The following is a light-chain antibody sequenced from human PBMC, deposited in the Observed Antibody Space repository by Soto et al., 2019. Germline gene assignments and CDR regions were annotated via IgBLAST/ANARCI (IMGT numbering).Light chain of an antibody. J-gene: IGKJ4*01. CDR2: DAS. V-gene: IGKV3-11*01. CDR1: QSVSSF. CDR3: QQRSNWPFT. Sequence: ETVLTQSPATLSLSPGERATLSCRASQSVSSFLAWYQQKPGQAPRLLIYDASSRATRIPARFSGSGPGTDFTLTISSLEPEDFAVYYCQQRSNWPFTFGGGTKVDIK.